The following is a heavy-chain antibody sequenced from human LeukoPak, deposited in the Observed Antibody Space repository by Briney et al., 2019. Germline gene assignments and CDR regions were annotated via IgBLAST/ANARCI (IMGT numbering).Heavy chain of an antibody. CDR3: ARYSSGWYVDC. V-gene: IGHV3-7*01. CDR1: VFSLSSYS. CDR2: IKREGSEK. J-gene: IGHJ4*02. Sequence: GGCLRLSCAASVFSLSSYSIGWVRPAAGRGVERVAYIKREGSEKQYVVSVKGRFDISRDNAENSLYLQMNSLRSEDGAVFYCARYSSGWYVDCWGQGNLVTVSS. D-gene: IGHD6-19*01.